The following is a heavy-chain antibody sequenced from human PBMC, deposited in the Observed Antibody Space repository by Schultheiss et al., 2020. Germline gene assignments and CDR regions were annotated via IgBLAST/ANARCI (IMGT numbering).Heavy chain of an antibody. CDR3: ARVGNIVRRRPNWFDP. Sequence: AYVTVSGKASGYTFTSYYMHWVRQAPGQGLEWMGIINPSGGSTSYAQKFQGRVTMTRDTSTSTVYMELSSLRSEDTAVYYCARVGNIVRRRPNWFDPWGQGTLVTVSS. CDR2: INPSGGST. D-gene: IGHD2/OR15-2a*01. J-gene: IGHJ5*02. V-gene: IGHV1-46*01. CDR1: GYTFTSYY.